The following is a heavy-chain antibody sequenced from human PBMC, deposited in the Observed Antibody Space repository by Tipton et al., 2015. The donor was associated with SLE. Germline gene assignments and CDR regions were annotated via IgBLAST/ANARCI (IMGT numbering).Heavy chain of an antibody. CDR2: IHTSGST. CDR1: GGSISGTYY. Sequence: TLSLTCTVSGGSISGTYYWNWIRQSAGKGLEWIGRIHTSGSTNYNPSLNSRVTISLDTSKNQFSLRLTSVTAADTAVYYCTRDNWVFTTTGTMVWGQGTLVTVSS. J-gene: IGHJ4*02. CDR3: TRDNWVFTTTGTMV. D-gene: IGHD1-1*01. V-gene: IGHV4-61*02.